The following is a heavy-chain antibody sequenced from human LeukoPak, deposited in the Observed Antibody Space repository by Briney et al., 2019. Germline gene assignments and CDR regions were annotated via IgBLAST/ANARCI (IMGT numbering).Heavy chain of an antibody. Sequence: GGSLRLSCAASGFTFSSYGMHWVRQAPGKGLEWVAVISYDGSNKYYADSVKGRFTISRDNAKNSLYLQMNGLRAEDTAVYYCARDRGDGYNYDAFDIWGQGRMVTVSS. D-gene: IGHD5-24*01. CDR2: ISYDGSNK. V-gene: IGHV3-30*03. CDR3: ARDRGDGYNYDAFDI. J-gene: IGHJ3*02. CDR1: GFTFSSYG.